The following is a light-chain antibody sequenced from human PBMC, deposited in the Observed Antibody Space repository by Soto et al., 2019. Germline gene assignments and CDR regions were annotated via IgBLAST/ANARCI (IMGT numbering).Light chain of an antibody. J-gene: IGKJ4*01. CDR3: QHRSSWPLT. CDR2: DAS. Sequence: EVVLTQSPATLSLSPGEGATLSCRASQSVSSYLAWYQQKPGQAPRLLIYDASNRATGIPAKFSGSGSGTDFTLTISSLEPEDFAVYYCQHRSSWPLTFGGGTKVEI. CDR1: QSVSSY. V-gene: IGKV3-11*01.